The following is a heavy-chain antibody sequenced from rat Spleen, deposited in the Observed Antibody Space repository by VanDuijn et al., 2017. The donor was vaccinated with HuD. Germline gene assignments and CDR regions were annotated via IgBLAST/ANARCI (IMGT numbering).Heavy chain of an antibody. CDR3: TRGYYFDY. V-gene: IGHV5-7*01. J-gene: IGHJ2*01. Sequence: EVHLVESGGGLVQPGRSLKLSCAASGFTFSNYDMVWVRQAPTKGLKWVASISYDGSTPYYRDSVKGRFTISRDNAKSTLYLQMDSLRSEDTATYYCTRGYYFDYWGQGVMVTVSS. CDR2: ISYDGSTP. CDR1: GFTFSNYD.